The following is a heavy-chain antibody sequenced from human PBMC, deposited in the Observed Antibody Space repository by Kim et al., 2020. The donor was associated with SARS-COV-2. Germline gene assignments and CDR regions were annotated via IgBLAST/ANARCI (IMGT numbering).Heavy chain of an antibody. CDR3: AKLGSGSYYTWDAFDI. J-gene: IGHJ3*02. D-gene: IGHD3-10*01. Sequence: DYVKGRFTISRDNAKNSLYLQMNSLRAEDTALYYCAKLGSGSYYTWDAFDIWGQGTMVTVSS. V-gene: IGHV3-9*01.